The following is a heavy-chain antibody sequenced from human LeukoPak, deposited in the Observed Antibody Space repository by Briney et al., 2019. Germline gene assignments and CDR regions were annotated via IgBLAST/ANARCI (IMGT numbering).Heavy chain of an antibody. CDR2: IVVGSGNT. CDR1: GFTFTSSA. V-gene: IGHV1-58*01. J-gene: IGHJ5*02. Sequence: SVKVSCKASGFTFTSSAVQWVRQARGQRLEGIGWIVVGSGNTNYAQKFQERVTITRDMSTSTAYMELSSLRSEDTAVYYCAAVGFRVVRGVIPNWFDPWGQGTLVTVSS. CDR3: AAVGFRVVRGVIPNWFDP. D-gene: IGHD3-10*01.